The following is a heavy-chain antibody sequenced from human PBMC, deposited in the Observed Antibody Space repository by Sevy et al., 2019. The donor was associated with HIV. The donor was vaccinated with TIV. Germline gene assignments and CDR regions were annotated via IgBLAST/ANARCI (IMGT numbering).Heavy chain of an antibody. Sequence: GGSLRLSCAASGFTFSSYSMNWVRRAPGKGLEWVSYLSSSSSTIYYADSVKGRFTISRDNAKNSLYLQMNSLRDEDTAVYYCARDSRAYDFWSGYYTYFDYWVQGTLVTVSS. D-gene: IGHD3-3*01. V-gene: IGHV3-48*02. CDR2: LSSSSSTI. J-gene: IGHJ4*02. CDR3: ARDSRAYDFWSGYYTYFDY. CDR1: GFTFSSYS.